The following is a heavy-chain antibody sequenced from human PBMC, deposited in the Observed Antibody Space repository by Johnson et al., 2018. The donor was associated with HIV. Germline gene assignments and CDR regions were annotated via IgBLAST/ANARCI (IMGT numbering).Heavy chain of an antibody. CDR2: ISYDGSNK. J-gene: IGHJ3*02. D-gene: IGHD1-20*01. CDR3: AREMYNWNDRSDAFDI. Sequence: QVQLVESGGGVVQPGRSLRLSCAASGFTFSSYGMHWVRQAPGKGLAWVAVISYDGSNKYYADSVKGRFTISRDNSKNTLYLQMNSLRAEDTAVYYCAREMYNWNDRSDAFDIWGQGTMVTVSS. V-gene: IGHV3-30*03. CDR1: GFTFSSYG.